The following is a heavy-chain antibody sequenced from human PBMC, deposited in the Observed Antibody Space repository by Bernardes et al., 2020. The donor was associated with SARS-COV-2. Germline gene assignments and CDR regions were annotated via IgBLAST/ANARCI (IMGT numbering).Heavy chain of an antibody. Sequence: ASVKVSCKASGYTFANYGISWVRQAPGQGLEWMGWITAYNSNTHYAQSLQGRVTMTKDTSMGTAYMELRSLRSDDTAVYYCARGTGNFDYWGQGTLVTVSS. V-gene: IGHV1-18*01. CDR3: ARGTGNFDY. J-gene: IGHJ4*02. CDR1: GYTFANYG. CDR2: ITAYNSNT. D-gene: IGHD3-9*01.